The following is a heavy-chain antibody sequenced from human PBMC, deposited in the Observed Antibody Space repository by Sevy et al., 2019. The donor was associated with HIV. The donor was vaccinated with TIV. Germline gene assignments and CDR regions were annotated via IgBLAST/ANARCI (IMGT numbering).Heavy chain of an antibody. CDR1: EFTFSSYS. CDR3: ARGTRDFGDYDWDAFDV. J-gene: IGHJ3*01. V-gene: IGHV3-21*01. Sequence: GGSLRLSCATSEFTFSSYSMNWVRQAPGNGLEWVSSISGGGTYIYYADSVKGRFTISRDNAKNSLSLQMNSLRAEDTAVYYCARGTRDFGDYDWDAFDVWGQGTMVTVSS. CDR2: ISGGGTYI. D-gene: IGHD4-17*01.